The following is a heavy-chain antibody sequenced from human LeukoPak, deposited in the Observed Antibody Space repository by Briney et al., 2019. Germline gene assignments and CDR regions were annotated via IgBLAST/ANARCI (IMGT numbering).Heavy chain of an antibody. CDR1: GGSISSGDYY. D-gene: IGHD6-13*01. CDR2: IYYSGST. V-gene: IGHV4-30-4*08. CDR3: ARGGQQQLDFDY. Sequence: SETLSLTCTVSGGSISSGDYYWSWIRQPPGKGLEWIGYIYYSGSTYYNPSLKSRVTISVDTSKNQFSLKLSSVTAADTAVYYCARGGQQQLDFDYWGQGTLVTVSS. J-gene: IGHJ4*02.